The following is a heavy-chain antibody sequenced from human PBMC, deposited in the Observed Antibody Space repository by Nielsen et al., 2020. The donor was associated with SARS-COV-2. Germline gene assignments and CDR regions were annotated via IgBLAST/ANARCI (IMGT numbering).Heavy chain of an antibody. V-gene: IGHV1-18*01. J-gene: IGHJ6*03. CDR2: ISAYNGNT. CDR3: ASYGRGGYSYGYYYYYYMDV. D-gene: IGHD5-18*01. Sequence: WVRQAPGQGLEWMGWISAYNGNTNYAQKFQGRVTITADESTSTAYMELSSLRSEDTAVYYCASYGRGGYSYGYYYYYYMDVWGKGTTVTVSS.